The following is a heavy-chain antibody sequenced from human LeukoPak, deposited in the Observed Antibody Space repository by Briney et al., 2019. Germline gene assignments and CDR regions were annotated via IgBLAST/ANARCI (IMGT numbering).Heavy chain of an antibody. CDR3: ARQSPRNWFDP. Sequence: GESLKISCKGSGYGFTSYWIGWVRQMPGKGLEWMGIIYPGDSDTRYSPSFQGQVTISADKSIGTAYLQWSSLKASDTAMYYCARQSPRNWFDPWGQGTLVTVSS. CDR1: GYGFTSYW. V-gene: IGHV5-51*01. CDR2: IYPGDSDT. J-gene: IGHJ5*02.